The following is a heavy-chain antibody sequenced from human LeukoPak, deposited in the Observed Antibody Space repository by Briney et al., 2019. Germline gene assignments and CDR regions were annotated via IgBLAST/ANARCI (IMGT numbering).Heavy chain of an antibody. CDR3: ARDLYSYGLYYFDY. D-gene: IGHD5-18*01. J-gene: IGHJ4*02. CDR2: ISSSSSYI. CDR1: GFTVSSNY. V-gene: IGHV3-21*01. Sequence: GGSLRLSCAASGFTVSSNYMSWVRQAPGKGLEWVSSISSSSSYIYYADSVKGRFTISRDNAKNSLYLQMNSLRAEDTAVYYCARDLYSYGLYYFDYWGQGTLVTVSS.